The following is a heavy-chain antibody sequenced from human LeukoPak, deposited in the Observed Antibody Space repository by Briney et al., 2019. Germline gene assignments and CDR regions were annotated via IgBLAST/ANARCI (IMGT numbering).Heavy chain of an antibody. CDR1: GGSISSSSYY. V-gene: IGHV4-39*01. J-gene: IGHJ6*02. Sequence: SETLSLTCTVSGGSISSSSYYWGWIRQPPGKGLEWIGSIYYSGSTYYNPSLKGRVTISVDTSKNQFSLKLSSVTAADTAVYYCARHHDYGDYFYYGMDVWGQGTTVTVSS. CDR2: IYYSGST. CDR3: ARHHDYGDYFYYGMDV. D-gene: IGHD4-17*01.